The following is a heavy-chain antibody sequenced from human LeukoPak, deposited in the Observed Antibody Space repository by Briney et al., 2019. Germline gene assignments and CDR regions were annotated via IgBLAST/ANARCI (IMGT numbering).Heavy chain of an antibody. CDR3: ARSRDITSWSSDY. Sequence: GASVKVSCKASGYTFTDYYIHWVRQAPGQGLEWMGWINPNSGGTNSAQKFQGRVTMTRDTSISTNYIELSRLRSDDTAVYYCARSRDITSWSSDYWGQGTLVTVSS. V-gene: IGHV1-2*02. CDR2: INPNSGGT. J-gene: IGHJ4*02. CDR1: GYTFTDYY. D-gene: IGHD2-2*01.